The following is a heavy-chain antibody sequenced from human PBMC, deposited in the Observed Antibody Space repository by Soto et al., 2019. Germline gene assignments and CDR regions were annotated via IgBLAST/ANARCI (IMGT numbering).Heavy chain of an antibody. CDR2: ISWNSGSI. CDR1: GFTFDDYA. V-gene: IGHV3-9*01. J-gene: IGHJ6*03. D-gene: IGHD2-15*01. Sequence: GGSLRLSCAASGFTFDDYAMHWVRQAPGKGLEWVSGISWNSGSIGYADSVKGRFTISRDNAKNSLYLQMNSLRAEDTALYYCAKDGLNCSGGSCYSRGYYYYYYMDVWGKGTTVTVSS. CDR3: AKDGLNCSGGSCYSRGYYYYYYMDV.